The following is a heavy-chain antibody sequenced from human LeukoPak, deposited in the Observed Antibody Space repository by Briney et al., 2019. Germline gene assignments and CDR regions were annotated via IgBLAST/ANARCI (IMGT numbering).Heavy chain of an antibody. CDR1: GFSFSSYA. D-gene: IGHD3-10*01. J-gene: IGHJ4*02. Sequence: GGSLRLSCAASGFSFSSYAMSWVRQAPGKGLEWVSAISGSGGSTYYADSVKGRFTISRDNAKTSLYLQMNSLRAEDTAVYYCARDLYGSGRYQRDYWGQGTLVTVSS. CDR3: ARDLYGSGRYQRDY. CDR2: ISGSGGST. V-gene: IGHV3-23*01.